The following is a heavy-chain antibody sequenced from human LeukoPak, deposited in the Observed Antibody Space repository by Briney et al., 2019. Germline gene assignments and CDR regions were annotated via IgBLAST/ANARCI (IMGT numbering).Heavy chain of an antibody. CDR1: GDSITSHY. Sequence: SETLSPTCTVSGDSITSHYWSWIRQPPGKGLEWIGYIYDTGGANYNPSLKSRVTISRDTSKNQFSLNVTSVTAADTAIYYCARGHYYGNSGDYWGQGTLVTVSS. J-gene: IGHJ4*02. CDR3: ARGHYYGNSGDY. V-gene: IGHV4-59*11. D-gene: IGHD3-22*01. CDR2: IYDTGGA.